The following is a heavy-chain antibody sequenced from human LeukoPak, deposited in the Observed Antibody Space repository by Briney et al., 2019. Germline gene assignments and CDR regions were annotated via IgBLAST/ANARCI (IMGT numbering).Heavy chain of an antibody. CDR3: AREDSNSWYLDY. J-gene: IGHJ4*02. V-gene: IGHV4-59*01. CDR2: IYNSGST. D-gene: IGHD6-13*01. Sequence: SETLSLTCTVSGGSISTYYWSWIRQPPGKGLEWIGYIYNSGSTNYNPSLKSRVTISVDTSKNQFSLKLSSVTAADTAVYYCAREDSNSWYLDYWGQGTLVTVSS. CDR1: GGSISTYY.